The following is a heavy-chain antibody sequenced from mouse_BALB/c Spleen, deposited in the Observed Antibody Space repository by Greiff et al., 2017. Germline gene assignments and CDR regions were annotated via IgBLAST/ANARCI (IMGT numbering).Heavy chain of an antibody. CDR2: INPSNGRT. V-gene: IGHV1S81*02. D-gene: IGHD1-1*01. CDR1: GYTFTSYW. J-gene: IGHJ3*01. CDR3: ARPLITTVEPRAY. Sequence: QVQLQQPGAELVKPGASVKLSCKASGYTFTSYWMHWVKQRPGQGLEWIGEINPSNGRTNYNEKFKSKATLTVDKSSSTAYMQLSSLTSEDSAVYYCARPLITTVEPRAYWGQGTLVTVSA.